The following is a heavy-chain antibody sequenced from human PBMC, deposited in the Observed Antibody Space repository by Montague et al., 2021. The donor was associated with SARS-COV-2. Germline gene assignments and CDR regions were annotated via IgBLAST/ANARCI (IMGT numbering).Heavy chain of an antibody. D-gene: IGHD3-3*01. CDR1: GYSFTSYW. Sequence: QSGAEVKKPGESLKISCKGSGYSFTSYWIGWVRQMPGKGLEWMGIIYPGDSDTRYSPSFQGQVTIPADKSISTAYLQWSSLKASDTAMYYCARHQGYYDFWSGYYYYMDVWGKGTTVTVSS. V-gene: IGHV5-51*01. J-gene: IGHJ6*03. CDR3: ARHQGYYDFWSGYYYYMDV. CDR2: IYPGDSDT.